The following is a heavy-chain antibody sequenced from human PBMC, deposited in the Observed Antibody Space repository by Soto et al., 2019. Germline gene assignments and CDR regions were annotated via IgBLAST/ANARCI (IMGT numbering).Heavy chain of an antibody. CDR3: ARKLLTNGYDYWKGLYDSSGSRAFDI. Sequence: GASVKVSCKASGYTFTSYDINWVRQATGQGLEWMGWMNPNSGNTGYAQKFQGRVTMTRNTSISTAYMELSSLRSEDTAVYYCARKLLTNGYDYWKGLYDSSGSRAFDIWGQGTMVTVSS. CDR2: MNPNSGNT. V-gene: IGHV1-8*01. D-gene: IGHD3-22*01. CDR1: GYTFTSYD. J-gene: IGHJ3*02.